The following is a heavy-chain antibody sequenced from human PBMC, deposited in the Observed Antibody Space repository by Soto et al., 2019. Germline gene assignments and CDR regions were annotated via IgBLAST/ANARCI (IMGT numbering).Heavy chain of an antibody. J-gene: IGHJ6*02. V-gene: IGHV3-53*01. CDR1: GFSVSSNY. CDR2: IYSGGST. D-gene: IGHD3-16*01. CDR3: ARVGPQYDYYGMDV. Sequence: EVQLVESGGGLIQPGGSLRLSCAASGFSVSSNYMSWVRQAPGKGLEWVSVIYSGGSTYYADSVKGRFTISRDNSKITLYLQMNSLRAEDTAVYYCARVGPQYDYYGMDVWGQGTTVTVSS.